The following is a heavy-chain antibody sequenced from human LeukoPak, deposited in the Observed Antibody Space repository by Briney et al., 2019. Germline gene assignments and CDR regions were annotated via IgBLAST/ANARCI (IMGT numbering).Heavy chain of an antibody. CDR1: SGSFSGYY. D-gene: IGHD2-2*01. V-gene: IGHV4-34*01. CDR3: ARGRRYCSSTSCSNWFDP. CDR2: INHSGST. Sequence: SETLSLTCAVYSGSFSGYYWSWIRQPPGKGLEWIGEINHSGSTNYNPSLKSRVTISVDTSKNQFSLKLSSVTAADTAVYYCARGRRYCSSTSCSNWFDPWGQGTLVTVSS. J-gene: IGHJ5*02.